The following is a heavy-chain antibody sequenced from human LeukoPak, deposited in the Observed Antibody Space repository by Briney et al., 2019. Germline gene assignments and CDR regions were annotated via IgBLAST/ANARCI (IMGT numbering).Heavy chain of an antibody. D-gene: IGHD3-10*01. V-gene: IGHV3-33*01. CDR1: GFTFSKYG. Sequence: GGSLRLSCAASGFTFSKYGMLWVRHAPGKGLEGVALIWYDGTNKYYADSVKGRFTISRDNSKITLYLQMNSLRAEDTAVYYCARDVRVEFGELLSEDPDYWGQGTLVTVSS. J-gene: IGHJ4*02. CDR2: IWYDGTNK. CDR3: ARDVRVEFGELLSEDPDY.